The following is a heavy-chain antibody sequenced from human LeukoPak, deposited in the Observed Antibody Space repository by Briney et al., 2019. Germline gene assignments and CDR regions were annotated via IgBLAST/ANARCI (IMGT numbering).Heavy chain of an antibody. Sequence: GGSLRLSCAASGFTFSTYSMNWVRQTPGKGLEWVSSIGGGSEYIYYTDSVKGRFTISRDNAKNSLYLQMSSLRADDTAVYYCASGIYYASVHTWSPVWGQGTLVTVS. CDR3: ASGIYYASVHTWSPV. D-gene: IGHD3-10*01. J-gene: IGHJ4*02. CDR1: GFTFSTYS. V-gene: IGHV3-21*01. CDR2: IGGGSEYI.